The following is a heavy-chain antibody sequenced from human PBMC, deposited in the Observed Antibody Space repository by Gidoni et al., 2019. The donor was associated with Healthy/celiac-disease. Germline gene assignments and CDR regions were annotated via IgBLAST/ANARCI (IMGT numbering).Heavy chain of an antibody. CDR2: ISSNGGST. J-gene: IGHJ4*02. CDR3: VKDYYDSSGYYIFDY. CDR1: GFPFSSYA. Sequence: EVQLVESGGGLVQPGGSLRLSCSASGFPFSSYAMHWVRQAPGKGLEYVSAISSNGGSTYYADSVKGRFTISRDNSKNTLYLQMSSLRAEDTAVYYCVKDYYDSSGYYIFDYWGQGTLVTVSS. D-gene: IGHD3-22*01. V-gene: IGHV3-64D*06.